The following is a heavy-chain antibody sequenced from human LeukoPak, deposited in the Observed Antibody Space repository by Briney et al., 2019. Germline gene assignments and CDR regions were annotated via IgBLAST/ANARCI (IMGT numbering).Heavy chain of an antibody. V-gene: IGHV4-34*01. Sequence: SETLSLTCAVYGGSFSGYYWSWIRQPPGKGLEWIGEINHSGSTNYNPSLKSRVTISVDTSKSQFSLKLSSVTAADTAVYYCARKAGYSSGWSPRYFDYWGQGTLVTVSS. J-gene: IGHJ4*02. D-gene: IGHD6-19*01. CDR2: INHSGST. CDR3: ARKAGYSSGWSPRYFDY. CDR1: GGSFSGYY.